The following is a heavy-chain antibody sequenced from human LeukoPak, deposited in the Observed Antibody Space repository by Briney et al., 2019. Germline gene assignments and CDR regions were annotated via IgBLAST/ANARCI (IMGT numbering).Heavy chain of an antibody. J-gene: IGHJ4*02. CDR3: ARAGSGSYSLVY. D-gene: IGHD6-25*01. Sequence: PGGSLRLSCAASGFTFSSYEMNWVRQAPGKGLEWISYISSSGTTIYYADPVKGRFTISRDNAKNSMYLQMNSLRAEDTAVYFCARAGSGSYSLVYWGQGTLVTVSS. CDR1: GFTFSSYE. V-gene: IGHV3-48*03. CDR2: ISSSGTTI.